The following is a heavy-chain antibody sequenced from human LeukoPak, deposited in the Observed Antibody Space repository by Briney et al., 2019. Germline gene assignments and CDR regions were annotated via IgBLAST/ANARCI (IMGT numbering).Heavy chain of an antibody. CDR1: GYTFTSYG. CDR3: ARDLLWELLRGGYYYGMDV. Sequence: GASVKVSCKASGYTFTSYGINWVRQAPGQGLEWMGWISAYNGNTNYAQKLQGRVTMTTDTSTSTAYMELRSLRSDDTAVYYCARDLLWELLRGGYYYGMDVWGQGTTVTVSS. D-gene: IGHD1-26*01. J-gene: IGHJ6*02. V-gene: IGHV1-18*01. CDR2: ISAYNGNT.